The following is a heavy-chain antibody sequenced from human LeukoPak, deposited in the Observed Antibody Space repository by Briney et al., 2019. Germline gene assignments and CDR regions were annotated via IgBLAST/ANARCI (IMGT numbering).Heavy chain of an antibody. CDR3: ASALPVYAKDYYMDV. J-gene: IGHJ6*03. CDR1: GGTFSSYA. V-gene: IGHV1-69*05. D-gene: IGHD2-8*01. CDR2: IIPIFGTA. Sequence: SVKVFCKASGGTFSSYAISWVRQAPGQGLEWMGGIIPIFGTANYAQKFQGRVTITTDESTNTAYMELSSLRSEDTAVYYCASALPVYAKDYYMDVWGKGTTVTVSS.